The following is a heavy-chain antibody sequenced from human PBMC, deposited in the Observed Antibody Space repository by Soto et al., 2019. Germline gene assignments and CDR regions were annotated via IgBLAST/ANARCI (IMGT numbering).Heavy chain of an antibody. Sequence: EVQLLESGGGLVQPGGSLRLSCAASGFTFINFAMSWVRQAPGKGLEWVSTIHSGGTYYADSVRGRFTISRDNSKNTLSLQMNSLSGEVTAVYYCAKATHNAEGGYCRSTRCAAEYFQNWGQGTLVSVSS. CDR2: IHSGGT. CDR1: GFTFINFA. CDR3: AKATHNAEGGYCRSTRCAAEYFQN. J-gene: IGHJ1*01. D-gene: IGHD2-2*01. V-gene: IGHV3-23*01.